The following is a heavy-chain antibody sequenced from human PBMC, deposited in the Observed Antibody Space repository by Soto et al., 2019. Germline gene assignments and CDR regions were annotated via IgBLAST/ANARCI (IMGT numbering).Heavy chain of an antibody. CDR2: ISSSGSTI. CDR1: XFTXXXXX. Sequence: GGSLRLSCAXSXFTXXXXXMSWIXXXPGXXXEWVSYISSSGSTIYYADSVKGRFTISRDNAKNSLYLQMNSLRAEDTAVYYCAREREGTPGYSYGHYGMDVWGQGTTVTVSS. J-gene: IGHJ6*02. V-gene: IGHV3-11*01. D-gene: IGHD5-18*01. CDR3: AREREGTPGYSYGHYGMDV.